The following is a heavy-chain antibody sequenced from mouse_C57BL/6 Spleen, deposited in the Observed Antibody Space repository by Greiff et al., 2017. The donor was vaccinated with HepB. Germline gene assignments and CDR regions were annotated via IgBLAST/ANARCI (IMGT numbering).Heavy chain of an antibody. Sequence: EVQRVESGGGLVKPGGSLKLSCAASGFTFSDYGMHWVRQAPEKGLEWVAYISSGSSTIYYADTVKGRFTISRDNAKNTLFLQMTSLRSEDTAMYYCARTYYGSSDDAMDYWGQGTSVTVSS. V-gene: IGHV5-17*01. D-gene: IGHD1-1*01. CDR2: ISSGSSTI. J-gene: IGHJ4*01. CDR3: ARTYYGSSDDAMDY. CDR1: GFTFSDYG.